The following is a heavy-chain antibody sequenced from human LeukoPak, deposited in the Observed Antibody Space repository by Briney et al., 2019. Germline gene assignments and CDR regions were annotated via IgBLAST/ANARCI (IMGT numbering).Heavy chain of an antibody. CDR2: MNPNSGNT. CDR3: ARDSSSWYSDAFDI. D-gene: IGHD6-13*01. J-gene: IGHJ3*02. CDR1: GYTFTSYD. Sequence: GASVKVSCKASGYTFTSYDINWVRQATGQGLEWMGWMNPNSGNTGYAQKFQGRVTMTRNTSISTAYMELGSLRSEDTAVYYCARDSSSWYSDAFDIWGQGTMVTVSS. V-gene: IGHV1-8*01.